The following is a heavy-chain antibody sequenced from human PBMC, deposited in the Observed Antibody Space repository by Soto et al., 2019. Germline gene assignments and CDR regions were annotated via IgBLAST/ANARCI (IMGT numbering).Heavy chain of an antibody. Sequence: GASVKVSCKASGYTFTGYYMHWVRQAPGQGLEWMGWINPNSGGTNYAQKFQGWVTMTRDTSISTAYMELSRLRSDDTAVYYCARKMIVAASSWADAFDIWGQGTMVTVSS. D-gene: IGHD3-22*01. J-gene: IGHJ3*02. CDR2: INPNSGGT. CDR1: GYTFTGYY. CDR3: ARKMIVAASSWADAFDI. V-gene: IGHV1-2*04.